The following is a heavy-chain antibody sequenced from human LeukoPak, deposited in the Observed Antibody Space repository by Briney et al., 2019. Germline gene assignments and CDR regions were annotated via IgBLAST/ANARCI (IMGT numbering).Heavy chain of an antibody. D-gene: IGHD2-2*03. CDR1: GFTFSSYA. CDR3: AKYGSAMDIRDY. J-gene: IGHJ4*02. CDR2: ISGSGGST. Sequence: GGSLRLFCAASGFTFSSYAMSWVRQAPGKGLEWVSAISGSGGSTYYADSVKGRFTISRDNSKNTLYLQMNSLRAEDTAVYYCAKYGSAMDIRDYWGQGTLVTVSS. V-gene: IGHV3-23*01.